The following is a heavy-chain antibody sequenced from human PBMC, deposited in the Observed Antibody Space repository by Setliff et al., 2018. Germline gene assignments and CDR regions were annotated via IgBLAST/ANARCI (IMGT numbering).Heavy chain of an antibody. V-gene: IGHV1-69*05. D-gene: IGHD3-16*01. Sequence: GASVKVSCKASGGPFSSYAISWVRQAPGQGLEWMGGIIPIFGTANYAQKFQGRVTITTDESTSTADVELSSLRSEDTAVYYCASPDYQYYYYYGMDVWGQGTTVTVSS. J-gene: IGHJ6*02. CDR3: ASPDYQYYYYYGMDV. CDR2: IIPIFGTA. CDR1: GGPFSSYA.